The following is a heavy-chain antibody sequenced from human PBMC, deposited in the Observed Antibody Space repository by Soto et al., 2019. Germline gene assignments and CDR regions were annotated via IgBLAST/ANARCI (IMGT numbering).Heavy chain of an antibody. J-gene: IGHJ5*02. Sequence: SETLSLTCTVSGGSISSSSYYWGWIRQPPGKGLEWIGSIYYSGSTYYNPSLKSRVTISVDTSKNQFSLKLSSVTAADTAVYYCARQGITMIVVVPEGPHLFDPWGQGTLVTVSS. V-gene: IGHV4-39*01. CDR2: IYYSGST. D-gene: IGHD3-22*01. CDR1: GGSISSSSYY. CDR3: ARQGITMIVVVPEGPHLFDP.